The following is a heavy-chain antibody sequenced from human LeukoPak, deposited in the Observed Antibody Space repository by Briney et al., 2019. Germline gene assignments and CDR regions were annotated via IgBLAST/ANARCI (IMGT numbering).Heavy chain of an antibody. D-gene: IGHD3-10*01. J-gene: IGHJ5*02. V-gene: IGHV1-69*13. CDR3: ATSPITMVRGVIPLGFDP. CDR2: IIPIFGTA. Sequence: SVKVSCKASGGTFSSYAISWVRQAPGQGLEWMGGIIPIFGTANYAQKFQGRVTITADESTSTAYMELSSLRSEDTAVYYCATSPITMVRGVIPLGFDPWGQGTLVTVSS. CDR1: GGTFSSYA.